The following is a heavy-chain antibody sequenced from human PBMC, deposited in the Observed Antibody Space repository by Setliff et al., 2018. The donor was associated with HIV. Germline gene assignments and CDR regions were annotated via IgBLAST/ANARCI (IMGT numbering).Heavy chain of an antibody. J-gene: IGHJ4*02. CDR2: ITPSGAT. CDR3: ARSPEWGAGGIEY. CDR1: GVPVRSGDH. D-gene: IGHD1-26*01. V-gene: IGHV4-4*02. Sequence: KSSETLSLTCTVSGVPVRSGDHWSWVRQAPGKGLEWIGEITPSGATNYLPSLKSRVTMSLDTPQNQFSLTLTSVTAADTAVYYSARSPEWGAGGIEYWGQGTLVTVSS.